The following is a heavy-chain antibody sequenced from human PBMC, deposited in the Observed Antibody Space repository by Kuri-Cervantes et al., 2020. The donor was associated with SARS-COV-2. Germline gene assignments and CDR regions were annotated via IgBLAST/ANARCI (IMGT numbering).Heavy chain of an antibody. CDR1: GFTFSSYG. Sequence: GGSLRLSCAASGFTFSSYGMHWVRQAPGKGLEWVAVIWYDGSKKYHADSVKGRFIISRDNSRNTLYLQMNSLRVEDTAVYFCARDRGRMATTPGYWGQGTLVTVSS. J-gene: IGHJ4*02. CDR3: ARDRGRMATTPGY. V-gene: IGHV3-33*01. CDR2: IWYDGSKK. D-gene: IGHD5-24*01.